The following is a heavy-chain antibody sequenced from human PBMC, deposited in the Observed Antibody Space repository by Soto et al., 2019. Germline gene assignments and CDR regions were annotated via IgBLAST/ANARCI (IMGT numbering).Heavy chain of an antibody. J-gene: IGHJ3*02. Sequence: QVQLVQSGADVKKPGASVKVSCKASGYNFTSYGISWVRQAPGPGLAWMGWISPHNDRTKYARRFQDRVTMTTETPTSTVYMELGSLRSDDTAVYYCARDLYDSSGRYFDHDAFDIWGQGTVVTVSS. V-gene: IGHV1-18*01. CDR2: ISPHNDRT. CDR1: GYNFTSYG. CDR3: ARDLYDSSGRYFDHDAFDI. D-gene: IGHD6-19*01.